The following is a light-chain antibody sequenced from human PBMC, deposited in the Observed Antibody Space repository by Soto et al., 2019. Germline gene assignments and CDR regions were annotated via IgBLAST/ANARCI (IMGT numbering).Light chain of an antibody. CDR1: SSDLGGYNY. Sequence: QSALTQPRSVSGSPGQSVTISCSGTSSDLGGYNYVSWYQHHPGKAPKLMIYDVTLRPSGVPDRFSGSKSGNTASLTISGLQAEDEADYYCASWDDSLNGPLFGGGTKLTVL. CDR3: ASWDDSLNGPL. CDR2: DVT. V-gene: IGLV2-11*01. J-gene: IGLJ3*02.